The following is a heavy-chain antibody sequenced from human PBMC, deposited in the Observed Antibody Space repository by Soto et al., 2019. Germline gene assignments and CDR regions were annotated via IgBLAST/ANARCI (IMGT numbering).Heavy chain of an antibody. CDR1: GFTFSSYG. D-gene: IGHD6-6*01. J-gene: IGHJ5*02. CDR2: ISYDGSNK. V-gene: IGHV3-30*03. Sequence: HPGGSLRLSCAASGFTFSSYGMHWVRQAPGKGLEWVAVISYDGSNKYYADSVKGRFTISRDNSKNTLYLQMNSLRAEDTAVYYCATLAARPSEGWFDPWGQGTLVTVSS. CDR3: ATLAARPSEGWFDP.